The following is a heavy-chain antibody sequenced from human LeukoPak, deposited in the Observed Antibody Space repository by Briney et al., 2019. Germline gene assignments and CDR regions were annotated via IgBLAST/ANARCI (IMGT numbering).Heavy chain of an antibody. V-gene: IGHV1-18*01. CDR3: ARDRHPTYYYDSSGHPRGGDAFDI. D-gene: IGHD3-22*01. J-gene: IGHJ3*02. CDR2: ISAYNGNT. CDR1: GYTFTSYG. Sequence: VASVKVSCKASGYTFTSYGISWVRQAPGQGLEWMGWISAYNGNTNYAQKLQGRVTMTTDTSTSTAYMELRSLRSDDTAVYYCARDRHPTYYYDSSGHPRGGDAFDIWGQGTMVTVSS.